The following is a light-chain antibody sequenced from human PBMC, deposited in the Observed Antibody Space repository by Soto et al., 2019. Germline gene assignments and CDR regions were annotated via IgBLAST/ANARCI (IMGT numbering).Light chain of an antibody. J-gene: IGKJ1*01. CDR1: QSVSSSY. Sequence: DIVLTQSPGTLSLSPGERATLSCRASQSVSSSYLAWYQQQPGQAPRLLIYGASSRANGIPDRFSGSGSGTDLTLTISRLEPEDFAVYYCQQYGSSPTWTFGQGTKVDIK. CDR3: QQYGSSPTWT. V-gene: IGKV3-20*01. CDR2: GAS.